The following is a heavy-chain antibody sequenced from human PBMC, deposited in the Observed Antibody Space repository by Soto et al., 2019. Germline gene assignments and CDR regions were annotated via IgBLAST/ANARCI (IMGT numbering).Heavy chain of an antibody. CDR1: GGSISSGGYY. J-gene: IGHJ5*02. CDR2: IYYSGST. V-gene: IGHV4-31*03. D-gene: IGHD3-22*01. CDR3: ARVGYYDSRGTNWFDP. Sequence: PSETLSLTCTVSGGSISSGGYYWSWIRQHPGKGLEWIGYIYYSGSTYYNPSLKSRVTISVDTSKNQFSLKLSSVTAADTAVYYCARVGYYDSRGTNWFDPWGQGTLVT.